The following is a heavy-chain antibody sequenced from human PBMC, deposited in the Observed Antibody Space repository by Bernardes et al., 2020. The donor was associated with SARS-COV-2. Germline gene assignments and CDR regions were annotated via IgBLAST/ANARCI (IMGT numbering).Heavy chain of an antibody. Sequence: GESLKISCKGSDNTFTNYWIGWVRQKPGKGLEWMGLIYLGGSDSRLSPSFQGQVTISVDRSISTAYLQWSSLKASDTAMYYCAGRKHITGSPFDSWGQGSLVTVSS. CDR3: AGRKHITGSPFDS. CDR1: DNTFTNYW. V-gene: IGHV5-51*01. CDR2: IYLGGSDS. J-gene: IGHJ4*02. D-gene: IGHD1-20*01.